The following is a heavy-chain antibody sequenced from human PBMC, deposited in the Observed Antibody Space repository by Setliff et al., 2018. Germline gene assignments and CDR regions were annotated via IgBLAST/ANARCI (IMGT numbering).Heavy chain of an antibody. CDR2: IKQDGSEK. V-gene: IGHV3-7*01. Sequence: GSLRLSCAASGFTFNVFGMHWVRQAPGKGLEWVANIKQDGSEKYYVDSVKGRFTISRDNAKNSLYLQMSSLRAEDTAVYYCARETLPYYFDYWGQGTLVTVSS. CDR3: ARETLPYYFDY. CDR1: GFTFNVFG. J-gene: IGHJ4*02.